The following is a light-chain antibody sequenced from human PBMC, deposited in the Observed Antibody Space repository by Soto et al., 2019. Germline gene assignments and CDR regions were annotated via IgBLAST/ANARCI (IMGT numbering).Light chain of an antibody. J-gene: IGKJ4*01. Sequence: DIHMTQSPSTLSGSVGDRVTITCRASQTISSWLAWYQQKPVKAPKLLIYKASTLKSGVPSRFSGSGSGTEFTLTISSLEPEDSAVYYCQQRYNWLTFGGGTKVDIK. CDR3: QQRYNWLT. V-gene: IGKV1-5*03. CDR1: QTISSW. CDR2: KAS.